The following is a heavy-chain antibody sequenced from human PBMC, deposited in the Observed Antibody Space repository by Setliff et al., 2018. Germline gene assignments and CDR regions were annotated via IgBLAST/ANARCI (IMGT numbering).Heavy chain of an antibody. Sequence: PGGSLRLSCAASGLTFSNNYMSWVRQAPGKGLEWVANINQDGSVKYYVDSVKGRFTISRDNAKNSVYLQMNSLRAEDTAVYYCVRVNTHGAPPLYDFWGLGTLVTVS. CDR1: GLTFSNNY. CDR2: INQDGSVK. D-gene: IGHD4-17*01. CDR3: VRVNTHGAPPLYDF. J-gene: IGHJ5*01. V-gene: IGHV3-7*03.